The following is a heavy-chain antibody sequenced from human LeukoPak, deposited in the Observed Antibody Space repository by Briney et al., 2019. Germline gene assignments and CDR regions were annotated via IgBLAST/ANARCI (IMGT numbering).Heavy chain of an antibody. CDR1: GFTFSTYA. CDR2: ISGSGGGT. V-gene: IGHV3-23*01. CDR3: AATLDTIVLTYYYDH. J-gene: IGHJ4*02. Sequence: PGGSLRLSCAASGFTFSTYAMSWVRQAAGKGLEWVSLISGSGGGTYYADSVKGRFTISRDNSKNTVYLQMNSVRAEDTAVYYCAATLDTIVLTYYYDHWGQGTLVTVSS. D-gene: IGHD5-24*01.